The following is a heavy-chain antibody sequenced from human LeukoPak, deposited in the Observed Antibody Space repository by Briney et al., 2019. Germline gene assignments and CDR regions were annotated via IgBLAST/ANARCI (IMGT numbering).Heavy chain of an antibody. CDR2: IFYTGST. CDR1: GGSLSSGSSY. D-gene: IGHD1-1*01. V-gene: IGHV4-31*03. CDR3: ARVGIISEPTATFYFDY. Sequence: SETLSLTCTVSGGSLSSGSSYWSWIRQHPGKGLESIGYIFYTGSTYYNPSLNSRINISVVTSKNQFSLQLSSVTAADTAVYYCARVGIISEPTATFYFDYWGQGTLVTVSS. J-gene: IGHJ4*02.